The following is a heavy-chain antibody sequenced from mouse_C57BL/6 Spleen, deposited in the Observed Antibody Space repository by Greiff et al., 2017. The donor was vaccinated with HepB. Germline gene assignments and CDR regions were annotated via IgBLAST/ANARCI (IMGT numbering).Heavy chain of an antibody. CDR1: GYTFTSYT. D-gene: IGHD1-1*02. J-gene: IGHJ1*03. CDR3: ARKGSQGYFDV. V-gene: IGHV1-4*01. Sequence: QVQLQQSGAELARPGASVKMSCKASGYTFTSYTMHWVKQRPGQGLEWIGYINPSSGYTKYNQKFKDKATLTADKSSSTAYMQLSSLTSEDSAVYYCARKGSQGYFDVWGTGTTVTVSS. CDR2: INPSSGYT.